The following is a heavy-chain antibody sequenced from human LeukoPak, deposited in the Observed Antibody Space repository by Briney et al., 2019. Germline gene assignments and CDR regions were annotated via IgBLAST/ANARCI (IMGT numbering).Heavy chain of an antibody. CDR1: GYAFTAYY. CDR3: ARESGAFDI. Sequence: GASVKVSCXASGYAFTAYYIHWVRQDPGQGLEWMGWINPDSGDTNYAQKFQGGVTMTRDTPISTAYMELNRLRSDDTAVYYCARESGAFDIWGQGTMVTVSS. V-gene: IGHV1-2*02. J-gene: IGHJ3*02. CDR2: INPDSGDT.